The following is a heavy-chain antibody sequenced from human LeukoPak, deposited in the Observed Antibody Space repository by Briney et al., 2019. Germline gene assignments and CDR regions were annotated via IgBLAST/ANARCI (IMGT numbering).Heavy chain of an antibody. J-gene: IGHJ6*03. CDR1: GYSFTSYW. CDR3: ARIMAMVIRPIDDYYYYMDV. CDR2: IYPGDSDT. Sequence: GESLKISCKCSGYSFTSYWIGWVRQMPGKGLERMGIIYPGDSDTRYSPSFQGQVTISADKSISTAYLQWSSLKASDTAMYYCARIMAMVIRPIDDYYYYMDVWGKGTTVTVSS. V-gene: IGHV5-51*01. D-gene: IGHD5-18*01.